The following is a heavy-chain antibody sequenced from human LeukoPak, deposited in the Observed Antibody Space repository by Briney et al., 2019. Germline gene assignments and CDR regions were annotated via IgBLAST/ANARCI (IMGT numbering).Heavy chain of an antibody. CDR3: AKEAGFRDSSGYYSPDY. D-gene: IGHD3-22*01. CDR2: TSYDGSIK. Sequence: GGSLRLSCAASGFTFSSYGMHWVRQAPGKGLECVAVTSYDGSIKYYADSVQGRFTISRDNSKNTLYLQMNSLRAEDTAVYYCAKEAGFRDSSGYYSPDYWGQGTLVTVSS. CDR1: GFTFSSYG. V-gene: IGHV3-30*18. J-gene: IGHJ4*02.